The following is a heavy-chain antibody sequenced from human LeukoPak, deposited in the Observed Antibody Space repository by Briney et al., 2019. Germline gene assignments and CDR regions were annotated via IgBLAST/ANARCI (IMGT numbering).Heavy chain of an antibody. D-gene: IGHD3-3*01. CDR3: ARHRVTIFGVVTNYFDY. V-gene: IGHV4-34*01. J-gene: IGHJ4*02. CDR2: INHSGST. CDR1: GGSFSGYY. Sequence: SETLSLTCAVYGGSFSGYYWSWVRQPPGKGLEWIGEINHSGSTNYNPSLKSRVTISVDTSKNQFSLKLSSVTAADTAVYYCARHRVTIFGVVTNYFDYWGQGTLVTVSS.